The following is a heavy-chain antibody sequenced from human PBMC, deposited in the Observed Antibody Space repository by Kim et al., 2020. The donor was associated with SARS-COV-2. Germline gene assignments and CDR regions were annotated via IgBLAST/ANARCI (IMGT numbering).Heavy chain of an antibody. Sequence: GSGGSTYYANPLKGRFTITRDNSKNELYLQMTSLRAEDSSVYYCATGLDYWGQGTLVTVSS. CDR2: GSGGST. J-gene: IGHJ4*02. CDR3: ATGLDY. V-gene: IGHV3-23*01.